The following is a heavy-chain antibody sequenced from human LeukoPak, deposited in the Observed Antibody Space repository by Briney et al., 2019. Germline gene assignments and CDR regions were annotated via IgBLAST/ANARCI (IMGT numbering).Heavy chain of an antibody. Sequence: GRSLRLSCAASGFTFDDYAMHWVRQAPGKGLEWVSGISWNSGSIGYADSVKGRFTISRDNAKNSLYLQMNSLRAEDTALYYCAKDIGALYDSSGFFDYWGQGTLVTVSS. CDR3: AKDIGALYDSSGFFDY. J-gene: IGHJ4*02. CDR1: GFTFDDYA. V-gene: IGHV3-9*01. D-gene: IGHD3-22*01. CDR2: ISWNSGSI.